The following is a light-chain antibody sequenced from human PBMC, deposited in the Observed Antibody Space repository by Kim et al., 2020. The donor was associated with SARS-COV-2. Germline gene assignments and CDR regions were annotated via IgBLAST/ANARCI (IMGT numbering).Light chain of an antibody. CDR2: LNSDGRH. CDR3: QTWGTGSWV. CDR1: SGHSSYA. V-gene: IGLV4-69*01. Sequence: ASVKLTCTLSSGHSSYAIAWHQQQPEKGPRYLMKLNSDGRHSKGDGIPDRFSGSSSGAERYLTISNLQSEDEADYYCQTWGTGSWVFGGGTKVTVL. J-gene: IGLJ3*02.